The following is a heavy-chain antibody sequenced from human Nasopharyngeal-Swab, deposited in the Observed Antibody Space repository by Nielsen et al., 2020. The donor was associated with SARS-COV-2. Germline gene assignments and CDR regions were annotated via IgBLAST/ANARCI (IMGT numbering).Heavy chain of an antibody. CDR3: ARALPRDYYYMDV. CDR2: ISWNSGSI. J-gene: IGHJ6*03. Sequence: VRQAPGKGLEWVSGISWNSGSIGYADSVKGRFTISRDNAKNSLYLQINSLRAEDTALYYCARALPRDYYYMDVWGKGTTVTVSS. D-gene: IGHD1-26*01. V-gene: IGHV3-9*01.